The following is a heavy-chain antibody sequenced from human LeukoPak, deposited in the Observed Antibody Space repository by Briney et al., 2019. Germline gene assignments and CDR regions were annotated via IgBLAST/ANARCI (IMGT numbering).Heavy chain of an antibody. CDR3: ARGLPPLSAEAYYMDV. V-gene: IGHV4-39*07. D-gene: IGHD2-21*01. CDR1: GGSISSRSYY. Sequence: SETLSLTCTVSGGSISSRSYYWGWIRQPPGKGLEWVGSIYYSGSAYYNPSLNRRVTISVDTSKNQFSLKLSSVTAADTAVYYCARGLPPLSAEAYYMDVWGKGTTVTVSS. J-gene: IGHJ6*03. CDR2: IYYSGSA.